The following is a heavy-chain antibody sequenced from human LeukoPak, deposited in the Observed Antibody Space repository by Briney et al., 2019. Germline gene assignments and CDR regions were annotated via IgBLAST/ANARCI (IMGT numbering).Heavy chain of an antibody. CDR2: IRGSGGGS. J-gene: IGHJ4*02. D-gene: IGHD3-9*01. V-gene: IGHV3-23*01. Sequence: GSLRLSCAASGFTFSSYAMSWVRQAPGKGLEWVSFIRGSGGGSYYADSVKGRFTISRDNSKNTLYLQMNSLRADDTALYYCAKGGTKYYDILTAKGYYFDYWGQGSLVTVSS. CDR3: AKGGTKYYDILTAKGYYFDY. CDR1: GFTFSSYA.